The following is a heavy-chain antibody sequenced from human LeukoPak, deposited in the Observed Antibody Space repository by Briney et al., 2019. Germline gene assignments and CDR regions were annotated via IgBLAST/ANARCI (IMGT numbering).Heavy chain of an antibody. CDR2: IYYSGST. CDR1: GGSISSSSYY. Sequence: KTSETLSLTCTVSGGSISSSSYYWGWIRQPPGKGLEWIGSIYYSGSTYYNPSLKSRVTISIDTSENQFSLKLSSVTAADTAVYYCARLPTSKYYDILTGYYNPTGYYFDYWGQGTLVTVSS. CDR3: ARLPTSKYYDILTGYYNPTGYYFDY. V-gene: IGHV4-39*01. D-gene: IGHD3-9*01. J-gene: IGHJ4*02.